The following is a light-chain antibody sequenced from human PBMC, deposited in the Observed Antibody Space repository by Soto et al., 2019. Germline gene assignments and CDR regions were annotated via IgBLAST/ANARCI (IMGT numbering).Light chain of an antibody. J-gene: IGKJ1*01. CDR2: GAF. V-gene: IGKV1-17*01. CDR3: LQHISYPWT. Sequence: DIQMTQSPSSLSASVGDRVTITCRASQGIRNDLDWYQQKPGKAPKRLIYGAFSLQSGVPSRFSGSGSGTEFTLTISSLQPEDFATYYCLQHISYPWTFGQGTKVEIK. CDR1: QGIRND.